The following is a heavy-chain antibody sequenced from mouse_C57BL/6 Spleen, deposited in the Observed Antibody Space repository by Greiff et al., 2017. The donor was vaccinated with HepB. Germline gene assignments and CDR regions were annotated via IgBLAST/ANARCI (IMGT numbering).Heavy chain of an antibody. J-gene: IGHJ4*01. CDR3: ARGYYEAMDY. CDR1: GYSITSGYD. V-gene: IGHV3-1*01. Sequence: EVQLQESGPGMVKPSQSLSLTYTVTGYSITSGYDWHWIRHFPGNKLEWMGYISYSGSTNYNPSLKSRISITHDTSKNHFFLKLNSVTTEDTATYYCARGYYEAMDYWGQGTSVTVSA. D-gene: IGHD1-1*01. CDR2: ISYSGST.